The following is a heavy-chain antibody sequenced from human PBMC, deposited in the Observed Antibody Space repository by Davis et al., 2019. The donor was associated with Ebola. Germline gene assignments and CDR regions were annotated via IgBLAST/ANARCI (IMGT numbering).Heavy chain of an antibody. Sequence: GESLKISCVASGFTFPVYWMSWVRQAPGKGLEWVANIKQDGGEKYYVDSVKGRFIISRDNAKKSLYLEMNGLRVEDTAVYYCVREYSGQTTGWFGWLDPWGQGALVTVSS. CDR2: IKQDGGEK. CDR1: GFTFPVYW. D-gene: IGHD3-10*01. CDR3: VREYSGQTTGWFGWLDP. J-gene: IGHJ5*02. V-gene: IGHV3-7*03.